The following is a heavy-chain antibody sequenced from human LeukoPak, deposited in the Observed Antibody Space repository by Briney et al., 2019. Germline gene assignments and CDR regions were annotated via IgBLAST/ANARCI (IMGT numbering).Heavy chain of an antibody. CDR1: GFTFSSYS. CDR2: ISSSSSYI. J-gene: IGHJ4*02. V-gene: IGHV3-21*01. D-gene: IGHD3-9*01. CDR3: ARGLRYFDWLPFDY. Sequence: GGSLRLSCAASGFTFSSYSMTWVRQAPGKGLEWVSSISSSSSYIYYADSVKGRFTISRDNAKNSLYLQMNSLRAEDTAVYYCARGLRYFDWLPFDYWGQGTLVTVSS.